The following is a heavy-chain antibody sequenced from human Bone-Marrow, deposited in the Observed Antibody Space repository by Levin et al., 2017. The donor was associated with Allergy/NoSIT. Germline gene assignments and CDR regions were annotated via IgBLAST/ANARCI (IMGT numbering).Heavy chain of an antibody. CDR3: ARDGKDTVLVGEDYYYYMDV. D-gene: IGHD5-18*01. CDR2: IVPVFGTA. V-gene: IGHV1-69*01. Sequence: KISCKASGGTFGTYGINWVRQAPGQGLEWMGGIVPVFGTANYAQRFQGRVTITADESTRTAYMELSGLRSEDTAVYYCARDGKDTVLVGEDYYYYMDVWGKGTTVTVSS. CDR1: GGTFGTYG. J-gene: IGHJ6*03.